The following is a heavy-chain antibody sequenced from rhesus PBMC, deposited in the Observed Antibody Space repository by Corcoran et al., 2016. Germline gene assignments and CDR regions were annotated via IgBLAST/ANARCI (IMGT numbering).Heavy chain of an antibody. V-gene: IGHV4-76*01. CDR1: GGSISGGYD. CDR2: IYGSSGRP. J-gene: IGHJ6*01. Sequence: QVQLQESGPGLVQPSETLSLTCAVSGGSISGGYDWSWIRQPPGRGLEWSGYIYGSSGRPNNRPTHKNRVTYAKDTAKNQVSLKLSSGTAADTAVYYCARKEYGVDSWGQGVVVTVSS. CDR3: ARKEYGVDS.